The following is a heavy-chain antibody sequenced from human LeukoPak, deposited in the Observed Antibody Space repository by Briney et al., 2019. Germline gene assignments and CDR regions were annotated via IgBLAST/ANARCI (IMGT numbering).Heavy chain of an antibody. D-gene: IGHD3-16*01. CDR2: IYHSGST. CDR1: GGSISTYY. CDR3: ARRGGVTSGNFYVNYFDY. Sequence: SETLSLTCTVSGGSISTYYWNWIRQPPGKGLEWIGYIYHSGSTNYNPSLQSRVTISVDTSKNQFSLNLNSVTAADTAVYYCARRGGVTSGNFYVNYFDYWGQGVLVTVSS. J-gene: IGHJ4*02. V-gene: IGHV4-59*01.